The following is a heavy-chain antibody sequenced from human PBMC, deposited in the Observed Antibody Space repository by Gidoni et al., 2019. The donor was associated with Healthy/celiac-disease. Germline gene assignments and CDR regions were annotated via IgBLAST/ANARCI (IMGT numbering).Heavy chain of an antibody. CDR3: ARAGDYYDSSGYYLPAVVESHYFDY. CDR1: GFTFGSYG. V-gene: IGHV3-30*03. CDR2: ISYDGSNK. D-gene: IGHD3-22*01. Sequence: QVQLVESGGGVVQPGRSLRLPCAASGFTFGSYGMHWVRQAPGKGLEWVAVISYDGSNKYYADSVKGRFTISRDNSKNTLYLQMNSLRAEDTVVYYCARAGDYYDSSGYYLPAVVESHYFDYWGQGTLVTVSS. J-gene: IGHJ4*02.